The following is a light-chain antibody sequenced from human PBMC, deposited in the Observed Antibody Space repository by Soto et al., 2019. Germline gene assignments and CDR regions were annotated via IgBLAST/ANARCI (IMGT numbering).Light chain of an antibody. V-gene: IGKV1-5*03. J-gene: IGKJ1*01. CDR2: KAS. Sequence: DIQMTQLPSTLSASVGDRVTITCRASQSISSWLAWYQQKPGKAPKLLIYKASSLESGVPSRFSGSGSGTESPPTNSGWRPDDFETNYCQQYKRYSGTFGQGTRVK. CDR1: QSISSW. CDR3: QQYKRYSGT.